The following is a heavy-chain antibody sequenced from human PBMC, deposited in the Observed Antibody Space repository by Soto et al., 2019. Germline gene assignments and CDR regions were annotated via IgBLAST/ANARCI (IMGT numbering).Heavy chain of an antibody. D-gene: IGHD1-26*01. CDR2: INPKSGGT. CDR1: CYTFPGYY. CDR3: ARDLAKGGGSAGFDY. V-gene: IGHV1-2*02. Sequence: GAPVEASCKAPCYTFPGYYMHSVRKGPGQGLEWMGWINPKSGGTMYPQKFQGRVTMTWDTSISTAYMALTRLRSDDTAVYYCARDLAKGGGSAGFDYWGQGPLVT. J-gene: IGHJ4*02.